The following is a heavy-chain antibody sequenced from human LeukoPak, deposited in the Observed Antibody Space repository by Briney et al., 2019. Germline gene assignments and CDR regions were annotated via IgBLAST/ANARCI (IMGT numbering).Heavy chain of an antibody. CDR3: ASYIYRSYGLEY. CDR1: GFTFSNYW. CDR2: INGDGGST. D-gene: IGHD1-26*01. J-gene: IGHJ4*02. V-gene: IGHV3-74*01. Sequence: GGSLRLSCAASGFTFSNYWMHWVRQVPGEGLVWVSRINGDGGSTSYADSVKGRFTISRDNAKSTLYLQMNSLRAEDTAVYYCASYIYRSYGLEYWGQGTPVTVSS.